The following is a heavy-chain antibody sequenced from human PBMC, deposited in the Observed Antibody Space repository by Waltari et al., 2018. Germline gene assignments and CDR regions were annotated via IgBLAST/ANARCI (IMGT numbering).Heavy chain of an antibody. CDR2: IYTSGST. CDR3: ARVLTTVVTRSDWYFDL. CDR1: GGSISSGSYY. V-gene: IGHV4-61*02. Sequence: QVQLQESGPGLVKPSQTLSLTCPVSGGSISSGSYYWSWIRQPAGKGLEWIGRIYTSGSTNYNPSLKSRVTISVDTSKNQFSLKLSSVTAADTAVYYCARVLTTVVTRSDWYFDLWGRGTLVTVSS. D-gene: IGHD4-17*01. J-gene: IGHJ2*01.